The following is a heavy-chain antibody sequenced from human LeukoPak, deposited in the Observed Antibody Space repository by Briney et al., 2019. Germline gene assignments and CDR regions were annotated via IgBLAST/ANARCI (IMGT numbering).Heavy chain of an antibody. D-gene: IGHD3-22*01. CDR2: ISSGSSYI. CDR3: ARTTGITMIVVVTSYGMDV. Sequence: GGSLRLSCAASGFTFSSYSMNWVRQAPGKGLEWVSSISSGSSYIYYADSVKGRFTISRDNAKNSLYLQKNSLRAEDTAVYDCARTTGITMIVVVTSYGMDVWGQGTTVTVSS. V-gene: IGHV3-21*01. J-gene: IGHJ6*02. CDR1: GFTFSSYS.